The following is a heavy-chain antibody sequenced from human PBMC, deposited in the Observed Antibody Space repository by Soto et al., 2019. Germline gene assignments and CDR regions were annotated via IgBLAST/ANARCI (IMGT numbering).Heavy chain of an antibody. V-gene: IGHV3-48*01. J-gene: IGHJ5*02. CDR1: GFTFSSYS. CDR2: ISSSSSTI. CDR3: ARHPERIAQIGWFDP. D-gene: IGHD6-13*01. Sequence: GGSLRLSCAASGFTFSSYSMNWVRQAPGKGLEWVSYISSSSSTIYYADSVKGRFTISRDKAKNSLYLQMNSLRAEDTAVYYCARHPERIAQIGWFDPWGQGT.